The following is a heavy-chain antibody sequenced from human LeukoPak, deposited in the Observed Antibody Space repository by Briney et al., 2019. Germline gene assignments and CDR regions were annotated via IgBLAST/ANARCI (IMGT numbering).Heavy chain of an antibody. CDR1: GYTFTSCD. V-gene: IGHV1-8*01. J-gene: IGHJ3*02. CDR2: MNPNSGDT. D-gene: IGHD6-13*01. Sequence: ASVTVTCKSSGYTFTSCDINWVRQPSAQGLEWMGCMNPNSGDTGNAQNFQGRVTITRDTSISTAYMELSNLRAEDTAMYYCTRDMRGAAAADDAFDIWGQGAMVTVSS. CDR3: TRDMRGAAAADDAFDI.